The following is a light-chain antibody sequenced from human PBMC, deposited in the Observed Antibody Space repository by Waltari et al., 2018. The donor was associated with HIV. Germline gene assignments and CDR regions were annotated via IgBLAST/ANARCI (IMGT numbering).Light chain of an antibody. CDR1: QSVGDY. J-gene: IGKJ4*01. CDR2: DAS. Sequence: EIVLTQSPATLSLSPGERATLSCRASQSVGDYLAWYQQKPGQAPKLFIYDASNRATGIPARFSGSWFGTDFTLTISSRGPEDFAVYYCPQRSTWPGPTFGRGTKVEI. CDR3: PQRSTWPGPT. V-gene: IGKV3-11*01.